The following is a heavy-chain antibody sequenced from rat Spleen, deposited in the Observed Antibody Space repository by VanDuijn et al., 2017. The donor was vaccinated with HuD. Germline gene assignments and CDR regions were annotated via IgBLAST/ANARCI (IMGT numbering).Heavy chain of an antibody. CDR1: GFTVSNYY. CDR3: ARPTTGIPFNY. V-gene: IGHV5-25*01. J-gene: IGHJ2*01. D-gene: IGHD1-9*01. Sequence: EVQLVESGGDLMQPGRSMNFSCAASGFTVSNYYMAWVRQAPTKGLEWVAAIIYNGSNTYYRNSVKGRFTSSRDNAKSTLYLQMDSLRSEDTAIYYCARPTTGIPFNYWGQGVMVTVSS. CDR2: IIYNGSNT.